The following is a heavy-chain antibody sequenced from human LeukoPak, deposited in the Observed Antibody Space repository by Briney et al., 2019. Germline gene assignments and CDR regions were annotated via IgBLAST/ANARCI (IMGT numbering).Heavy chain of an antibody. J-gene: IGHJ4*02. V-gene: IGHV3-30*02. CDR1: GFTLSGYG. CDR3: CGIAVAGIY. D-gene: IGHD6-19*01. CDR2: IRYDESHK. Sequence: GSLRLSRSASGFTLSGYGMHWVRPAPGKGLEWVAFIRYDESHKYYIGSVKGRFTISRDNSKNTLYLQMNSLRAEDTAVYYCCGIAVAGIYWGQGTLVTVSS.